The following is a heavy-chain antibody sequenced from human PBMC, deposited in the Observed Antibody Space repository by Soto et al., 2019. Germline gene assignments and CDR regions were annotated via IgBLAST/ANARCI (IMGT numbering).Heavy chain of an antibody. J-gene: IGHJ5*02. CDR1: GGSFSGYY. D-gene: IGHD2-2*02. Sequence: SETLSLTCAVYGGSFSGYYWSWIRQPPGKGLEWIGEINHSGSTNYNPSLKSRVTISVDTSKNQFSLKLSSVTAADTAVYYCARGGYCSSTSCYTSWFDPWGQGTLV. CDR2: INHSGST. V-gene: IGHV4-34*01. CDR3: ARGGYCSSTSCYTSWFDP.